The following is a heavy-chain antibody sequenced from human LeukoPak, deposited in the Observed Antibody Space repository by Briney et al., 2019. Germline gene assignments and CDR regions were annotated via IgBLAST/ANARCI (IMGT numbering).Heavy chain of an antibody. J-gene: IGHJ6*04. V-gene: IGHV4-39*07. D-gene: IGHD2-2*02. CDR2: IYYSGST. CDR1: GGSISSNNYY. CDR3: AGEGYCSSISCYTDV. Sequence: PSETLSLTCTVSGGSISSNNYYWGWIRQPPGKGLEWIGSIYYSGSTYYNPSLKSRVTISVDTSKNQFSLKLSSVTAADTAVYYCAGEGYCSSISCYTDVWVKGTTVTVSS.